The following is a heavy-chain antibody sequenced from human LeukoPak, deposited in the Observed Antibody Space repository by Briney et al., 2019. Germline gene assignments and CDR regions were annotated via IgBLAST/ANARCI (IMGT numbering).Heavy chain of an antibody. V-gene: IGHV1-69*01. J-gene: IGHJ4*02. Sequence: ASVKVSCKASGGTFSSYAISWVRQAPGQGLEWMGGIIPIFGTANYAQKFQGRVTITADESTSTAYMDLSSLRSEDTAVYYCARDKNAGHFDYWGQGTLVTVSS. CDR1: GGTFSSYA. CDR2: IIPIFGTA. CDR3: ARDKNAGHFDY.